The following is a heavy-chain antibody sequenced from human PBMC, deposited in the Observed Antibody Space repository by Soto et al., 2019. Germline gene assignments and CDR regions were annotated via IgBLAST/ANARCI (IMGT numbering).Heavy chain of an antibody. J-gene: IGHJ4*02. D-gene: IGHD1-7*01. V-gene: IGHV3-30*18. CDR1: GFAFSSYG. Sequence: LRLSCAASGFAFSSYGMHWVRQAPGKGLEWVAVISYDGSNKYYADSVQGRFTISRDNSKNTLYLQMNSLRTEDTAVYYCAKDRYKWNYEHYFDYWGQGALVTVSS. CDR2: ISYDGSNK. CDR3: AKDRYKWNYEHYFDY.